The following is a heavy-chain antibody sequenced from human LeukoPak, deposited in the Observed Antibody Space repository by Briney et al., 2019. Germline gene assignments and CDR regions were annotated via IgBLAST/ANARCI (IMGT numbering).Heavy chain of an antibody. Sequence: PSETLSLTCTVSGGSISSYYWSWIRQPPGKGLEWIGYIYYSGSTNYNPSLKSRVTISVDTSKNQFSLKLSSVTAADTAVYYCARGGVVVTHDAFDIWGQGTMVTVSS. CDR3: ARGGVVVTHDAFDI. D-gene: IGHD3-22*01. V-gene: IGHV4-59*12. CDR2: IYYSGST. CDR1: GGSISSYY. J-gene: IGHJ3*02.